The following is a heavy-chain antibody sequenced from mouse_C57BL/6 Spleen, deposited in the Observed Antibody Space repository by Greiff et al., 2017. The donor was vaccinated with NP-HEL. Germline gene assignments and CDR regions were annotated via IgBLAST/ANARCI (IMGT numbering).Heavy chain of an antibody. Sequence: QVQLQQPGAELVMPGASVKLSCKASGYTFTSYWMHWVKQRPGQGLEWIGEIDPSDSYTNYNQKFKGKSTLTVDKSSSTAYMQLSSLTSEDSAVYYCARNSGYYGSSSHAMDYWGQGTSVTVSS. CDR2: IDPSDSYT. CDR3: ARNSGYYGSSSHAMDY. CDR1: GYTFTSYW. J-gene: IGHJ4*01. D-gene: IGHD1-1*01. V-gene: IGHV1-69*01.